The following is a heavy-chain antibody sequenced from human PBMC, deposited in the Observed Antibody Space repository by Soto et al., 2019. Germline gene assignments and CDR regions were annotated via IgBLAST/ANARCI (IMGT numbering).Heavy chain of an antibody. Sequence: EVQLLESGGGLVQPGGSLRLCCAASGFTFSSYAMSWVRQAPGKGLGWVSAISGSGGSTYYADFVKGRFTISRDHSKNTLYLHMNSLRAEDTAVYYCVPITIVDGDRLDFWGQGTLVTVSS. V-gene: IGHV3-23*01. CDR2: ISGSGGST. CDR1: GFTFSSYA. D-gene: IGHD4-17*01. CDR3: VPITIVDGDRLDF. J-gene: IGHJ4*02.